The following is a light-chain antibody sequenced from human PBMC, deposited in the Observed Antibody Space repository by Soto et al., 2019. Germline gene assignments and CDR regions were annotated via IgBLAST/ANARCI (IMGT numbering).Light chain of an antibody. CDR2: EVS. Sequence: QSVLTQPASVSGSPGQSIAISCTGSSSDIAIYNYVSWFQQHPGKAPKLIIYEVSNRPSGISNRFSGSKSGNTASLTISGLQAEDEADYYCISYAGTRTRFVFGTGTKVTVL. CDR1: SSDIAIYNY. CDR3: ISYAGTRTRFV. J-gene: IGLJ1*01. V-gene: IGLV2-14*01.